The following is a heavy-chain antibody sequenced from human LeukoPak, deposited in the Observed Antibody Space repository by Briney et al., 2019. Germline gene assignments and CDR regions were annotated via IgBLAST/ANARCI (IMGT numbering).Heavy chain of an antibody. CDR2: ISSNGGGT. J-gene: IGHJ4*02. CDR3: VRRCSGWCLDY. D-gene: IGHD6-19*01. V-gene: IGHV3-64D*06. Sequence: GGSLRLSCAASGFTFSSYWMSWVRQAPGKGLKYVSAISSNGGGTYYADSVKGRFTISRDNSKNTLYLQMSSLGSEDTAVYYCVRRCSGWCLDYWGQGTLVVVSS. CDR1: GFTFSSYW.